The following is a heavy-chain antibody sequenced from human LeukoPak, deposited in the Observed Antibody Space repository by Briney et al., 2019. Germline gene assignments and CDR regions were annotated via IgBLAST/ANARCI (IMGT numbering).Heavy chain of an antibody. J-gene: IGHJ3*02. D-gene: IGHD3-22*01. CDR2: IRGDGSVK. Sequence: GGSLRLSCEASGFMFSKYWMTWVRQAPGKGLEWVANIRGDGSVKYLLDSVKGRFSISRDNAKDSLSLEMNNLRAEDTAVYYCSRDANYYDSSRHYFDAFDIWGRGTMVTVSS. V-gene: IGHV3-7*01. CDR3: SRDANYYDSSRHYFDAFDI. CDR1: GFMFSKYW.